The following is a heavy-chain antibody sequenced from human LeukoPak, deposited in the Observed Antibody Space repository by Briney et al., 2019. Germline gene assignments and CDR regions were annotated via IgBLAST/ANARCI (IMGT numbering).Heavy chain of an antibody. V-gene: IGHV1-58*02. CDR1: GGTFNNYA. CDR2: IVVGSGNT. D-gene: IGHD4-17*01. J-gene: IGHJ6*02. CDR3: AAGHYGDYVHYYYGMDV. Sequence: SVRVSCKSSGGTFNNYAISWVRQAPGQGLEWIGWIVVGSGNTNYAQKFQERVTITRDMSTSTAYMELSSLRSEDTAVYYCAAGHYGDYVHYYYGMDVWGQGTTVTVSS.